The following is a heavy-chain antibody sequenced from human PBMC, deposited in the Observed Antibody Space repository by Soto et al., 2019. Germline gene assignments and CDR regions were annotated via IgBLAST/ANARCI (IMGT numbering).Heavy chain of an antibody. CDR3: ASLNNWSSGDGRIDV. D-gene: IGHD1-26*01. V-gene: IGHV1-69*01. Sequence: GSCKASGGTFNTYTISWVRQVPGQGLEWMGGIMPLYAKPTYAQPFLGRLTIAADEHTSTVYMELSSLRSEDTALYYCASLNNWSSGDGRIDVWGRGTAVSVSS. J-gene: IGHJ6*02. CDR2: IMPLYAKP. CDR1: GGTFNTYT.